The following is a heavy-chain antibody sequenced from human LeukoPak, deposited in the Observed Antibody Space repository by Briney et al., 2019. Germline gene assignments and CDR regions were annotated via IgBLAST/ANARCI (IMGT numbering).Heavy chain of an antibody. CDR2: IYYSGST. J-gene: IGHJ4*02. V-gene: IGHV4-59*01. CDR1: DGSISSSY. Sequence: PSEPLSLTCTVPDGSISSSYWSWIRQSPGKGLKWIGYIYYSGSTTYNPSLNSRVTISVHTSQSPSSLNLRSVTAPHTPVCHCARVRDSGYDSLDYWGQGTLVTASPQ. D-gene: IGHD5-12*01. CDR3: ARVRDSGYDSLDY.